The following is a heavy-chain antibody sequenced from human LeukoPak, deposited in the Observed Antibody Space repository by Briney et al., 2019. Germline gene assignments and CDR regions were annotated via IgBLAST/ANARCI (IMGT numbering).Heavy chain of an antibody. V-gene: IGHV3-21*01. CDR3: ARASGGSCYDV. D-gene: IGHD2-15*01. CDR1: GFTFSSYS. J-gene: IGHJ6*02. Sequence: GGSLRLSCAASGFTFSSYSMNWVRQAPGKGLEWVSSISSSSSYIYYADSVKGRFTISRDNAKNSLYPQMNSLRAEDTAVYYCARASGGSCYDVWGQGTTVTVSS. CDR2: ISSSSSYI.